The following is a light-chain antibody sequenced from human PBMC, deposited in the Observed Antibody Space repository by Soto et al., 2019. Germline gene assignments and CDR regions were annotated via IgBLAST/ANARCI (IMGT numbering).Light chain of an antibody. Sequence: DIQMTQSPSTLSASVGDRVTITCRASQSISRLLAWYQQKPGKAPKLLIYDASNLETGVPSKFSGSGSGTEFTLTISSLQPDDSATYYCQQYNSFPPWTFGQGTKVDIK. J-gene: IGKJ1*01. V-gene: IGKV1-5*01. CDR2: DAS. CDR3: QQYNSFPPWT. CDR1: QSISRL.